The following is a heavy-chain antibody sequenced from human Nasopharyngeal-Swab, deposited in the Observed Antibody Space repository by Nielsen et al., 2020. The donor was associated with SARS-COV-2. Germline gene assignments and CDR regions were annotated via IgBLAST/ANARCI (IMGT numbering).Heavy chain of an antibody. CDR1: ESSFTGYW. V-gene: IGHV5-51*01. D-gene: IGHD2-15*01. CDR2: IYPGDSDT. CDR3: ARLALGYCSGGSCYSWYFAY. Sequence: GESLKISCQGSESSFTGYWIGWVSQMPGKGLEWMGIIYPGDSDTRYSPSFQGQVTISVDKSIGTAYLQWSSLKASDTAIYYCARLALGYCSGGSCYSWYFAYWGQGTLVSVSS. J-gene: IGHJ4*02.